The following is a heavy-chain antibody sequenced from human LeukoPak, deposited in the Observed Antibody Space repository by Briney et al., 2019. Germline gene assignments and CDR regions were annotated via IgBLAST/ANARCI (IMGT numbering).Heavy chain of an antibody. Sequence: GESLKISCEGSGYSFTSYWISWVRQMPGKGLEWMGRIDPSDSYTNYSPSFQGHVTISADKSISTAYLQWSSLEASDTAMYYCARLREGRRGYSGYDSDYWGQGTLVTVSS. CDR1: GYSFTSYW. J-gene: IGHJ4*02. D-gene: IGHD5-12*01. CDR3: ARLREGRRGYSGYDSDY. CDR2: IDPSDSYT. V-gene: IGHV5-10-1*01.